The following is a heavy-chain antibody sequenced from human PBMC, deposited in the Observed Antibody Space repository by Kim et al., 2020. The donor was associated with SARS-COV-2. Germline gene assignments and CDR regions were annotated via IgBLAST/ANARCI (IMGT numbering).Heavy chain of an antibody. CDR3: AKGGGTLLKSPIYD. CDR2: ISWKSDSI. D-gene: IGHD1-26*01. CDR1: GFTFGDYA. J-gene: IGHJ4*02. Sequence: GGSLRLSCAASGFTFGDYAMHWVRQAPGKGLEWVSGISWKSDSIVYADSVRGRFSISRDNAKNSLYLQMNSLRPDDTALYYCAKGGGTLLKSPIYDWGQGTLVTVSS. V-gene: IGHV3-9*01.